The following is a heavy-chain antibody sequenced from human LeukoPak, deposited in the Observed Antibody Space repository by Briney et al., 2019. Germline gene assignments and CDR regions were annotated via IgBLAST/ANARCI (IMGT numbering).Heavy chain of an antibody. CDR1: GFTFSSYA. J-gene: IGHJ4*02. D-gene: IGHD3-22*01. V-gene: IGHV3-23*01. CDR2: ISGSGGST. CDR3: AKSAGYYYDNNGHLRYFDY. Sequence: GGSLRLSCAASGFTFSSYAMSWVRQAPGKGLEWVSAISGSGGSTYYADSVKGRFTISRDNSKNTLYLQMNSLRAEDTAVYYCAKSAGYYYDNNGHLRYFDYWGQGTLVTVSS.